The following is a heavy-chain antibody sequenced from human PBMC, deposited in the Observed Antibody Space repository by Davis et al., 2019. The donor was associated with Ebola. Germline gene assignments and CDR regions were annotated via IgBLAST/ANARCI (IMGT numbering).Heavy chain of an antibody. CDR1: GGTFSSYA. V-gene: IGHV1-69*06. Sequence: SVKVSCNAPGGTFSSYAISWVRQAPGQGLEWMGGIIPIFGTANYAQKFQGRVTITADKSTSTAYMELSSLRSEDTAVYYCARSPSIAAGWFDPWGQGTLVTVSS. CDR2: IIPIFGTA. J-gene: IGHJ5*02. CDR3: ARSPSIAAGWFDP. D-gene: IGHD6-13*01.